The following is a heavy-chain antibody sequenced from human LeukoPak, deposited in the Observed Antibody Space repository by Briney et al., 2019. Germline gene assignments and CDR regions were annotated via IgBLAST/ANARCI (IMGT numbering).Heavy chain of an antibody. V-gene: IGHV4-34*01. CDR2: INHSGST. CDR3: AREYYYGSGSYHKGPYFQQ. Sequence: PSETLSPTCAVYGGSFSGHSWSWIRQPPGKGLEWIGEINHSGSTNYNPSLRSRVIVSVDTSKNQFSLKLSSVTAADTAVYYCAREYYYGSGSYHKGPYFQQWGQGTLVTVSS. J-gene: IGHJ1*01. D-gene: IGHD3-10*01. CDR1: GGSFSGHS.